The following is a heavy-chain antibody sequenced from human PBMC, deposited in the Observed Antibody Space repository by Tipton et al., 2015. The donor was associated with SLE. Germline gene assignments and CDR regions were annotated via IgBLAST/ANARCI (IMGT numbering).Heavy chain of an antibody. Sequence: SGVYFSSYAMHWVRQSPGKGLESVSSISSNGDSTYYADSVKGRFTISMDIAKNSLYLQMDSLRDEDTAVYYCAVGIYGYNPFDYWGQGTLVTVSS. D-gene: IGHD5-24*01. CDR2: ISSNGDST. CDR3: AVGIYGYNPFDY. V-gene: IGHV3-64*04. J-gene: IGHJ4*02. CDR1: GVYFSSYA.